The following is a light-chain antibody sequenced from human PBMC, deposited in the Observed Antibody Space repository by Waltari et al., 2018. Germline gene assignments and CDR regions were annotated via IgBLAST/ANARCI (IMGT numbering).Light chain of an antibody. V-gene: IGLV1-47*01. CDR2: RNN. CDR3: AAWDDSLSGVL. CDR1: SSNIGSNY. J-gene: IGLJ2*01. Sequence: SVLTQPPSASGTPGQRVTISCSGSSSNIGSNYVYWYQQPPGPAPNLLVYRNNQRPSGVPDRFSGSKSGTSASLAISGLRSEDEADYYCAAWDDSLSGVLFGGGTKLTV.